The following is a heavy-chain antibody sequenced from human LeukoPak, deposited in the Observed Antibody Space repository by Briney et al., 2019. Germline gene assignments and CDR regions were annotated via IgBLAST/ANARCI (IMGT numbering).Heavy chain of an antibody. V-gene: IGHV1-18*01. J-gene: IGHJ3*02. Sequence: ASVKVSCKASGYTFTSCGISWVRQAPGQGLEWMGWISAYNGNTNYAQKLQGRVTMTTDTSTSTAYMELRSLRSDDTAVYYCARGPPHYYDSSGYSLIWGQGTMVTVSS. D-gene: IGHD3-22*01. CDR1: GYTFTSCG. CDR2: ISAYNGNT. CDR3: ARGPPHYYDSSGYSLI.